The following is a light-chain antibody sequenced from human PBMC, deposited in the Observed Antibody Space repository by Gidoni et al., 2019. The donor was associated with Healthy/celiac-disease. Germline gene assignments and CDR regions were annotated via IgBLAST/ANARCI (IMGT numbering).Light chain of an antibody. V-gene: IGKV1-5*03. Sequence: DIQMTQSPSTLSASVGDRVTITCRASQSISSWLAWYQQKPGKAPKLLIYKASSLESGVPSRFSGSGSVTEFTLTIISLQPDDFATYYCQQYNSYSPWTFGQGTKVEIK. CDR2: KAS. J-gene: IGKJ1*01. CDR3: QQYNSYSPWT. CDR1: QSISSW.